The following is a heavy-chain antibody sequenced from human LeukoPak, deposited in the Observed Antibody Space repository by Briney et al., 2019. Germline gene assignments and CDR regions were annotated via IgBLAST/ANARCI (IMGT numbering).Heavy chain of an antibody. CDR1: GDYISYFY. J-gene: IGHJ4*02. V-gene: IGHV4-4*07. D-gene: IGHD6-13*01. CDR2: MYSSGNN. CDR3: ARGGKAAGGNDFGY. Sequence: SETLLHTCCVSGDYISYFYWSWIQQAAAKGLEWIGRMYSSGNNDYKASLKSHVIMSVDTSKNQLSLKEIAVTAADTAVYYCARGGKAAGGNDFGYWGKGNLVTVSS.